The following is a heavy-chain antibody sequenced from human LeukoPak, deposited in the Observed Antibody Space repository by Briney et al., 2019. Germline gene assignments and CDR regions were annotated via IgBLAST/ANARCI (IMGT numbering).Heavy chain of an antibody. D-gene: IGHD6-19*01. V-gene: IGHV1-3*01. Sequence: GASVKVSCKASGYTFTSYAMHWVRQAPGQRLEWMGWINAGNGNTKYSQKFQGRVTITRDTSASTAYMELSSLRSEDTAVYYCARGGIAVTYFDYWGQGTLVTVSS. CDR2: INAGNGNT. CDR3: ARGGIAVTYFDY. J-gene: IGHJ4*02. CDR1: GYTFTSYA.